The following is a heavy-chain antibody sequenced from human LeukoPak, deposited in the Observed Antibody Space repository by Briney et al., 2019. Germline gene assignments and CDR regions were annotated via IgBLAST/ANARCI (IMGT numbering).Heavy chain of an antibody. CDR3: TRLTIFGVVIEDY. Sequence: GSLRLSCTASGFTFGDYAMSWVGQAPGKGLEGGGFIRSKAYGGTTEYAASVKGRFTISRDDSKSIAYLQMNSLKTEDTAVYYCTRLTIFGVVIEDYWGQGTLVTVSS. CDR1: GFTFGDYA. J-gene: IGHJ4*02. CDR2: IRSKAYGGTT. V-gene: IGHV3-49*04. D-gene: IGHD3-3*01.